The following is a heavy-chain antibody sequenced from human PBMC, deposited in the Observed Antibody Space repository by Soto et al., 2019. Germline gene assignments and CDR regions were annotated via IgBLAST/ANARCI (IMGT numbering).Heavy chain of an antibody. J-gene: IGHJ6*03. CDR2: IKSKTDGGTT. CDR3: TASLNYYGSGSYYNNYYYYMDV. Sequence: GGSLRLSCAASGFTFSNAWMSWVRQAPGKGLEWVGRIKSKTDGGTTDYAAPVKGRFTISRDDSKNTLYLQMNSLKTEDTAVYYCTASLNYYGSGSYYNNYYYYMDVWGKGTTVTVSS. CDR1: GFTFSNAW. D-gene: IGHD3-10*01. V-gene: IGHV3-15*01.